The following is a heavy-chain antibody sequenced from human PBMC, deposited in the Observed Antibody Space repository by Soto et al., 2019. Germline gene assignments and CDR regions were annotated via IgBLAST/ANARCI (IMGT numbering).Heavy chain of an antibody. V-gene: IGHV6-1*01. D-gene: IGHD3-10*01. Sequence: SQTLQLTCAISGDSVSSNSAAWKWIRQSPSRGLEWLGRKYYRSKWNNDYAVYVRSRITINRDTSKNQFSLQLNSVTDQDTAVYYCARERFDLWFYFDYWGQGPLVTVSS. CDR2: KYYRSKWNN. CDR3: ARERFDLWFYFDY. J-gene: IGHJ4*02. CDR1: GDSVSSNSAA.